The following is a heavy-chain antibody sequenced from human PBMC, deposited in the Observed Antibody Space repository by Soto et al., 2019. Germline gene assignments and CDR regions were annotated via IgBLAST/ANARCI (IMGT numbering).Heavy chain of an antibody. D-gene: IGHD6-13*01. J-gene: IGHJ4*02. Sequence: PSESLSLTCAVYGGSFSGYYGGWIRQPPVSGLGWIGEINHMVSTNYNPSLKSRFTISLDTSKDQFSLKRSAFAAGDRSVYYCWIDGVXVPAAPYPGIAVAAIYYFDYWGQGTLVTVSS. CDR1: GGSFSGYY. V-gene: IGHV4-34*01. CDR2: INHMVST. CDR3: WIDGVXVPAAPYPGIAVAAIYYFDY.